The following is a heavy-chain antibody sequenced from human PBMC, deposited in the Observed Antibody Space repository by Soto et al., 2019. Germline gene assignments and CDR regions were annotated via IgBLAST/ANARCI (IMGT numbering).Heavy chain of an antibody. D-gene: IGHD1-20*01. Sequence: ASVKVSCKASAYTLINYYIHWVRQATGQGLEWMGIISRSGDSTTYAQKFQGRVTVTRDTSTSTVYMELSGLRSEDTAVYYFVTEPPNTNHNPGLDYWGQGTLVTVSP. CDR2: ISRSGDST. V-gene: IGHV1-46*01. CDR3: VTEPPNTNHNPGLDY. CDR1: AYTLINYY. J-gene: IGHJ4*02.